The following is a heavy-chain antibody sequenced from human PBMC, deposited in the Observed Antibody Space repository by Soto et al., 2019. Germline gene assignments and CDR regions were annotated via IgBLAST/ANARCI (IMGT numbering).Heavy chain of an antibody. CDR1: GFTFSDYY. CDR2: ISGSSSDT. J-gene: IGHJ4*02. V-gene: IGHV3-11*05. Sequence: QFQLVESGGGLVKPGGSLRLSCAASGFTFSDYYMSWFRQALGKGLESLSYISGSSSDTNYADSVKGRFTISRDNAKNSLYLQMHSLRPEDTAVYYCATGPRRLSDWGQGTLVIVSS. CDR3: ATGPRRLSD. D-gene: IGHD3-3*01.